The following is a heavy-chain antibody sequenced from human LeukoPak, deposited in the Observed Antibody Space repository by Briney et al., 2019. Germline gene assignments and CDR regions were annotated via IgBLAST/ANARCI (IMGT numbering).Heavy chain of an antibody. CDR2: ISSSSTYT. J-gene: IGHJ3*02. CDR3: ARDGLYSSSWYAFDI. V-gene: IGHV3-11*05. Sequence: PGGSQRLSCAASGFTFSDYYMSWIRQAPGKGLEWVSYISSSSTYTNYADSVKGRFTISRDNAKNSLYLQMNSLRAEDTAVYYCARDGLYSSSWYAFDIWGQGTMVTVSS. D-gene: IGHD6-13*01. CDR1: GFTFSDYY.